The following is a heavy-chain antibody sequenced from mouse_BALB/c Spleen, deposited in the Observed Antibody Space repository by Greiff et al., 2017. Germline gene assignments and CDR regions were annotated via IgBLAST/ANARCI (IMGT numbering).Heavy chain of an antibody. D-gene: IGHD3-2*01. CDR1: GYTFSSYW. J-gene: IGHJ4*01. Sequence: QLQQSGAELMKPGASVKISCKATGYTFSSYWIEWVKQRPGHGLEWIGEILPGSGSTNYNEKFKGKATFTADTSSNTAYMQLSSLTSEDSAVYYCATLDSSGPFYAMDYWGQGTSVTVSS. CDR2: ILPGSGST. CDR3: ATLDSSGPFYAMDY. V-gene: IGHV1-9*01.